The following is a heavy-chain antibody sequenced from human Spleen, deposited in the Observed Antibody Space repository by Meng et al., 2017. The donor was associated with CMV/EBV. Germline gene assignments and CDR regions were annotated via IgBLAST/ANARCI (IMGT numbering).Heavy chain of an antibody. J-gene: IGHJ6*02. D-gene: IGHD2-2*01. CDR1: GFTFSTYW. V-gene: IGHV3-7*01. Sequence: GGSLRLSCVASGFTFSTYWMSWVRQAPGKGLEWVANIKQDGSEKYYVDSVKGRFTISRDNSKNTLYLQMNSLRAEDTAVYYCARDRLDGWGPFCSSTSCTGYGMDVWGQGTTVTVSS. CDR3: ARDRLDGWGPFCSSTSCTGYGMDV. CDR2: IKQDGSEK.